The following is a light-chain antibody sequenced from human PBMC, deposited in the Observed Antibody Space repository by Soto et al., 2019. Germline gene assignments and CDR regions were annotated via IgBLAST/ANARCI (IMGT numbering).Light chain of an antibody. CDR3: MQALQTPRT. V-gene: IGKV2-28*01. Sequence: DIVMTQSPLSLPVTPGEPASISCRSSQILLHSNGYNHLDWYLQKPGQSPQLLIYLGSNRASGVPDRFSGSGSGTDFTLKISRVEAEDVGVYYCMQALQTPRTFGQGTKVEIK. J-gene: IGKJ1*01. CDR2: LGS. CDR1: QILLHSNGYNH.